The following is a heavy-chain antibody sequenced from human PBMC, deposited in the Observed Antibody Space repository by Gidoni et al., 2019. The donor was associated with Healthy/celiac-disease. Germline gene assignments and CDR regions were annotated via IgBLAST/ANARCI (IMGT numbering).Heavy chain of an antibody. J-gene: IGHJ4*02. CDR2: ISYDGSNK. CDR3: ARTVTPYYFDY. Sequence: QVQLVESGGGVDEPGESLGLSLSASGVTFSSYAMHWVRQAPGKGLEWVAVISYDGSNKYYADSVKGRFTISRDNSKNTLYLQMNSLRAEDTAVYYCARTVTPYYFDYWGQGTLVTVSS. V-gene: IGHV3-30-3*01. D-gene: IGHD4-17*01. CDR1: GVTFSSYA.